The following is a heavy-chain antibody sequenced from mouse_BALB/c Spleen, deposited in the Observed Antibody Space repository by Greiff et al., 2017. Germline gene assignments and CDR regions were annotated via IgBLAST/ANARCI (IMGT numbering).Heavy chain of an antibody. D-gene: IGHD2-14*01. J-gene: IGHJ2*01. CDR3: ARGDYRYEGYFDY. V-gene: IGHV1-55*01. CDR1: GYNFTSYW. Sequence: QVQLQQPGAELVKPGTSVKLSCKASGYNFTSYWINWVKLRPGQGLEWIGDIYPGSGSTNYNEKFKSKATLTVDTSSSTAYMQLSSLASEDSALYYCARGDYRYEGYFDYWGQGTTLTVSS. CDR2: IYPGSGST.